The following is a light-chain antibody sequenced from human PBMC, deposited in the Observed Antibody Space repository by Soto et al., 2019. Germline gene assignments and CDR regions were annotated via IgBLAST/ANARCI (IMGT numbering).Light chain of an antibody. V-gene: IGKV1-5*01. Sequence: DIQMTQSPSTLSASVGDRVTITCRASQSITSRLDWYQQKPGKAPKLLIYDASTLQSGVPSRFSGSGSGTEFTLTISSLQPDDVATYYCQQYNRYARTFGQGTKVDIK. CDR1: QSITSR. CDR3: QQYNRYART. CDR2: DAS. J-gene: IGKJ1*01.